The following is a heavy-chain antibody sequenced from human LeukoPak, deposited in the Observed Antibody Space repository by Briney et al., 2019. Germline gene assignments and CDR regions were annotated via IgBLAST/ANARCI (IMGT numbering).Heavy chain of an antibody. D-gene: IGHD6-13*01. Sequence: SETLSLTCTVSGYSISSGYYWGWIRQPAGKGLEWIGRIYTSGSTNYNPSLKSRVTMSVDTSKNQFSLKLSSVTAADTAVYYCAREIKRAAAAKGGTRGYYFDYWGQGTLVTVSS. CDR2: IYTSGST. CDR1: GYSISSGYY. J-gene: IGHJ4*02. V-gene: IGHV4-4*07. CDR3: AREIKRAAAAKGGTRGYYFDY.